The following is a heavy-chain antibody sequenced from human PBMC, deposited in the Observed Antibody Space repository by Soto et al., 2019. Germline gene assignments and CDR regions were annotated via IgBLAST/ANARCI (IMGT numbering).Heavy chain of an antibody. D-gene: IGHD3-22*01. V-gene: IGHV5-10-1*01. CDR2: IDPSDSYT. Sequence: PVESLKISCKGSGYSFTSYWISWVRQMPGKGLEWMGRIDPSDSYTNYSPSFQGHVTISADKSISTAYLQWSSLKASDTAMYYCARQGVDYYDSSGLHDAFDIWGQGTMVTVSS. CDR3: ARQGVDYYDSSGLHDAFDI. CDR1: GYSFTSYW. J-gene: IGHJ3*02.